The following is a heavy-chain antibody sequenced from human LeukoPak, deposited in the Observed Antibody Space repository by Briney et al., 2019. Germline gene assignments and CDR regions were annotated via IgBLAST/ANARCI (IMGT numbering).Heavy chain of an antibody. Sequence: GGPLRLSCTASGFTFDDYSMHWVRQAPGKTLEWVSLISWDGTTYYADSVKGRFTISRDNGKNSLYLQMDTLRSEDTAFYYGAKDLSYESSGSVIDSWGQGTLVTVSS. D-gene: IGHD3-22*01. CDR3: AKDLSYESSGSVIDS. J-gene: IGHJ4*02. V-gene: IGHV3-43*01. CDR1: GFTFDDYS. CDR2: ISWDGTT.